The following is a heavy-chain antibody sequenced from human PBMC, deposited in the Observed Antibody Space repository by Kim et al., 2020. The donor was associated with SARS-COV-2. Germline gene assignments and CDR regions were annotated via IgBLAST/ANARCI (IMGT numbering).Heavy chain of an antibody. CDR3: ARPVAGRGIGYFDY. CDR1: GFTFSSYW. V-gene: IGHV3-7*01. Sequence: GGSLRLSCAASGFTFSSYWMSWVRQAPGKGLEWVANIKQDGSEKYYVDSVKGRFTISRDNAENSLYLQMNSMRAEDTAVYYCARPVAGRGIGYFDYWGQGTLVTVSS. D-gene: IGHD6-19*01. CDR2: IKQDGSEK. J-gene: IGHJ4*02.